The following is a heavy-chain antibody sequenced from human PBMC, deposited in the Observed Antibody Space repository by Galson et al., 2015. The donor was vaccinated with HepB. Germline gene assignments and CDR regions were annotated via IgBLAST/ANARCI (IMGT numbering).Heavy chain of an antibody. V-gene: IGHV3-11*01. J-gene: IGHJ6*02. CDR2: TSGGGRTI. Sequence: PLRRGCAASGFTFSDYYMSWIRQAPGKGLECISYTSGGGRTISFADSVKGRFTIYYADSVRGRFTISRDNADNPLYLQMNSLSAEDTAVYFCAIVQGTKTVTDFYGMGVWGQGTTVTVSS. CDR1: GFTFSDYY. D-gene: IGHD1-14*01. CDR3: AIVQGTKTVTDFYGMGV.